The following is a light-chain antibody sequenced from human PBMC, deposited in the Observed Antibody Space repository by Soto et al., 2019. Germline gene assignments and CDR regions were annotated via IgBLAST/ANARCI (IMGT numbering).Light chain of an antibody. CDR1: QSIANY. CDR2: AES. J-gene: IGKJ4*01. Sequence: DIQMTQSACSLSASFGDRFTITCLASQSIANYLNWYQQKPGTATKLMTFAESSLQSGVASRLSGSGSGTDFTITISSLQPEDFATYYCQQSFSPPLTFGGGTKVDIK. CDR3: QQSFSPPLT. V-gene: IGKV1-39*01.